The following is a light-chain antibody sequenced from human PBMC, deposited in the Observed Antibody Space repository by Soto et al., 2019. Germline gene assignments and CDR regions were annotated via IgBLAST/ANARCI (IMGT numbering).Light chain of an antibody. V-gene: IGKV1-5*01. CDR3: QQYNSYLLT. Sequence: DIQMTKSPSTLSASVGDRVTITCRASQSISRSLAWYQQKPGKAPNLLIYVASRLESGVPSRFSGSGFGTEFTITIRVLQPDDFAPYYCQQYNSYLLTFGYGTTVDIK. CDR1: QSISRS. CDR2: VAS. J-gene: IGKJ3*01.